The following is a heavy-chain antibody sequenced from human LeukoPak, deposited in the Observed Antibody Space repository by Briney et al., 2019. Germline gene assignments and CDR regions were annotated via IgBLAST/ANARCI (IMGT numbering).Heavy chain of an antibody. Sequence: GGSLRLSCAASGFTFSSYAMSWVRQAPGKGLEWVSAISGSGGSTYYADSVKGRFTISRDNSKNTLYLQMNSLRAEDTAVYYCAKGPPSGIAAAGTSDWFDPWGQGTLVTVSS. CDR3: AKGPPSGIAAAGTSDWFDP. CDR2: ISGSGGST. J-gene: IGHJ5*02. D-gene: IGHD6-13*01. V-gene: IGHV3-23*01. CDR1: GFTFSSYA.